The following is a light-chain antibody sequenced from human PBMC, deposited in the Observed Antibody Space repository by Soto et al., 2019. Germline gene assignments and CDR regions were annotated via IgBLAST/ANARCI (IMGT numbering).Light chain of an antibody. V-gene: IGKV3-11*01. CDR2: DAS. CDR1: QSVSSY. CDR3: QQRRNWHGFT. J-gene: IGKJ3*01. Sequence: EIVLTQSPATLSLSPGERATLSCRASQSVSSYLAWYQQKPGQAPRLLIYDASNRATGIPARFSGSGSGTDFTLTISSLEPEDFAVYYCQQRRNWHGFTFGPGTKVDIK.